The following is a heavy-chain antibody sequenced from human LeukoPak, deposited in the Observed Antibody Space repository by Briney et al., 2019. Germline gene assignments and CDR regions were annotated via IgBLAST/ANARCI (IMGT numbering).Heavy chain of an antibody. CDR3: ARNRDYGDYEAYWYNWFDP. CDR2: IYHRGST. CDR1: GYSISSGYY. V-gene: IGHV4-38-2*02. D-gene: IGHD4-17*01. Sequence: SETLSLTCTVSGYSISSGYYWGWIRQPPGKGLEGIGSIYHRGSTYYNPSLKSRVTISVDTSKNQFSLKLSSVTAADTAVYYCARNRDYGDYEAYWYNWFDPWGQGTLVTVSS. J-gene: IGHJ5*02.